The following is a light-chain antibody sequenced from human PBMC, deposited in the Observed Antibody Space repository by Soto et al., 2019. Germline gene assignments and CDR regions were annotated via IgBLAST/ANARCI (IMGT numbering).Light chain of an antibody. CDR3: LQDRNWLLT. Sequence: AIEMTQSPSSLSASVGERATITCRASQSISNKLGWYQQKPGQAPKALIYGSSNLQTGVPYRFSGSAFGTEFTLTISSLQREDFANYYCLQDRNWLLTFGQGTKVE. J-gene: IGKJ1*01. CDR1: QSISNK. CDR2: GSS. V-gene: IGKV1-6*01.